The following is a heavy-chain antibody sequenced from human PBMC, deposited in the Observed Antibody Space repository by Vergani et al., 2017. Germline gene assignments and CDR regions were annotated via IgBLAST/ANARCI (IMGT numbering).Heavy chain of an antibody. J-gene: IGHJ6*02. CDR3: ARWIHLWYPGTTYYYGMDV. V-gene: IGHV1-69*13. Sequence: QVQLVQSGAEVKKPGSSVKVSCKASGGTFSSYAISWVRQAPGQGLEWMGGIIPIFGTANYAQKFQGRVTITADESTSTAYMELSSLRSEDTAVYYCARWIHLWYPGTTYYYGMDVWGQGTTVTVSS. CDR1: GGTFSSYA. D-gene: IGHD5-18*01. CDR2: IIPIFGTA.